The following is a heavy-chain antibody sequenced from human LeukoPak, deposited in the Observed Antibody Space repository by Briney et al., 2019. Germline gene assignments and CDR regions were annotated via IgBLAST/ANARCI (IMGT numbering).Heavy chain of an antibody. V-gene: IGHV1-18*01. CDR3: ARVRVGGWHIVVVTANFDP. CDR2: ISAYNGNT. CDR1: GYTFTSYG. Sequence: GASVKVSCKASGYTFTSYGISWVRQAPGQGLEWMGWISAYNGNTNYAQKLQGRVTMTTDTSTSTAYMELRSLRSDDTAVYYCARVRVGGWHIVVVTANFDPWGRGTLVTVSS. D-gene: IGHD2-21*02. J-gene: IGHJ5*02.